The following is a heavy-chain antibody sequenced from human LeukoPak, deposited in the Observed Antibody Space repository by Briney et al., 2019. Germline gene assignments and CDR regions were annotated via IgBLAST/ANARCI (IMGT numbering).Heavy chain of an antibody. CDR2: IYQSGST. V-gene: IGHV4-38-2*01. CDR1: GYSISSGYY. J-gene: IGHJ5*02. D-gene: IGHD6-13*01. CDR3: ARRVAAGGTRWFDP. Sequence: SETLSLTCAVSGYSISSGYYWGWIRQPPGKGLEWIGSIYQSGSTYYNPSLKSRVTISVDTSKNQFSLNLSSVTAADTAAYYCARRVAAGGTRWFDPWGQGTLVTVSS.